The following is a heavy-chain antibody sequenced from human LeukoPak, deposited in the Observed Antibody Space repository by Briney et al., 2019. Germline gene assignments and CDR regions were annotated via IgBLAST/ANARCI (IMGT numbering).Heavy chain of an antibody. CDR3: ARVVYDDILTGYYPDYFDY. Sequence: GGSLRLSCAASGFTFSSYWMSWVRQAPGKGLEWVANIKQDGSEKYYVDSVKGRFTISRDNAKNSLYLQMNSLRAEDTGVYYYARVVYDDILTGYYPDYFDYWGQGTLVTVSS. CDR2: IKQDGSEK. D-gene: IGHD3-9*01. V-gene: IGHV3-7*01. CDR1: GFTFSSYW. J-gene: IGHJ4*02.